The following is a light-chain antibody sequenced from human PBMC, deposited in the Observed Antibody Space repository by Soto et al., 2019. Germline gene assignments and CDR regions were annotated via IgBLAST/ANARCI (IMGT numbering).Light chain of an antibody. V-gene: IGKV1-39*01. CDR1: QNINTI. CDR3: QQCTSTPYT. J-gene: IGKJ2*01. Sequence: EIRMTQSPSSLSASVGDRATITCQANQNINTILNWFQQKPGQAPRLLIYDASSWLSGVPSRFSGSGSGTEFTLTIASLQPEDFATYYCQQCTSTPYTFGQGTKVEI. CDR2: DAS.